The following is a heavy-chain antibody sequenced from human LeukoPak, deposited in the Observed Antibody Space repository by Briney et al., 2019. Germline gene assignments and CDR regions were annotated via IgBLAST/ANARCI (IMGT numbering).Heavy chain of an antibody. Sequence: GGSLRLSCAAPGFMFSTYWMTWVRQAPGEGLEWVANIKPDGSETYYVDPVRGRFTISRDNAKNLLYLQMNSLRGEDTAVYYCGRFGYEAAVDLWGQGTLVTVSS. CDR1: GFMFSTYW. J-gene: IGHJ4*02. CDR2: IKPDGSET. V-gene: IGHV3-7*01. D-gene: IGHD6-13*01. CDR3: GRFGYEAAVDL.